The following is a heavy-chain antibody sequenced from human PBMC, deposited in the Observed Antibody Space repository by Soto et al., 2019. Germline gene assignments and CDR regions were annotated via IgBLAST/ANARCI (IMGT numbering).Heavy chain of an antibody. CDR1: GYTFTSYG. D-gene: IGHD5-12*01. CDR3: ARDRWLRREGPGPFDY. CDR2: ISAYNGNT. J-gene: IGHJ4*02. V-gene: IGHV1-18*04. Sequence: QVQLVQSGAEVKKPGASVKVSCKASGYTFTSYGISWVRQAPGQGLEWMGWISAYNGNTNYAQKLQGRVTMTTDTSTSTAYMGLRSLRSDDTAVYYCARDRWLRREGPGPFDYWGQGTLVTVSS.